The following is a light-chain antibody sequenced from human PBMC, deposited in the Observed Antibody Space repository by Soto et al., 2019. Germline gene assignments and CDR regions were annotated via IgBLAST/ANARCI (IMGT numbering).Light chain of an antibody. J-gene: IGKJ1*01. Sequence: IHLTQSPSTRSASLGDTITITCRASQTISTWLAWYQQKPGKAPKLLIYETSSLESGVPARFSGSGSGTEFTLTISSLQPDDFATYYCQHYNSYSWTFGQGTKVDI. CDR1: QTISTW. CDR3: QHYNSYSWT. CDR2: ETS. V-gene: IGKV1-5*03.